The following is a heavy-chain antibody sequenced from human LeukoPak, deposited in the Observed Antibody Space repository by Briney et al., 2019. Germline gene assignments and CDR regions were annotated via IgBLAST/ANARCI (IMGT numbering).Heavy chain of an antibody. CDR2: INHSGST. CDR3: AREDQYYGSGSFDY. Sequence: SETLSLTCAVYGGSFSGYYWSWIRQPPGKGLEWIGEINHSGSTNYNPSLKSRVTISVDTSKNQFSLKLSSVTAADTAVYYCAREDQYYGSGSFDYWGQGTLVTVPS. D-gene: IGHD3-10*01. J-gene: IGHJ4*02. V-gene: IGHV4-34*01. CDR1: GGSFSGYY.